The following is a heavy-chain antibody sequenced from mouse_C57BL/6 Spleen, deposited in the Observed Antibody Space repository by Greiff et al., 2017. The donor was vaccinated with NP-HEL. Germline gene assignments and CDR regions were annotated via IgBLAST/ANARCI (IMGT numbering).Heavy chain of an antibody. CDR2: IWSGGST. D-gene: IGHD2-3*01. Sequence: VQLQQSGPGLVQPSQSLSITCTVSGFSLTSYGVHWVRQSPGQGLEWLGVIWSGGSTDYNAAFISRLSISKDNSKSQVFFKMNSLQADDTAIYYCARDDGYSWFAYWGQGTLVTVSA. CDR1: GFSLTSYG. CDR3: ARDDGYSWFAY. V-gene: IGHV2-2*01. J-gene: IGHJ3*01.